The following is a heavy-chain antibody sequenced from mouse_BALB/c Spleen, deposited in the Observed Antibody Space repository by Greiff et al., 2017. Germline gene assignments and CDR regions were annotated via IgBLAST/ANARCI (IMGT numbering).Heavy chain of an antibody. D-gene: IGHD1-2*01. CDR1: GYTFTDYN. J-gene: IGHJ2*01. V-gene: IGHV1-18*01. CDR3: ARWNSLLRLLDY. CDR2: INPNNGGT. Sequence: VQLQQSGPELVKPGASVKIPCKASGYTFTDYNMDWVKQSHGKSLEWIGDINPNNGGTIYNQKFKGKATLTVDKSSSTAYMELRSLTSEDTAVYYCARWNSLLRLLDYWGQGTTLTVSS.